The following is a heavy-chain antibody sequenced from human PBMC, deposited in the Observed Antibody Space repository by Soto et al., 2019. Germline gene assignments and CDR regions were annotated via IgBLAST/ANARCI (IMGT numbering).Heavy chain of an antibody. CDR3: AKDRPRDFSAGLDP. D-gene: IGHD6-13*01. Sequence: PGGSLRLSCAASGFTFSSYGMHWVRQAPGKGLEWVAVISYDGSNKYYADSVKGRFTISRDNSKNTLYLQMNSLRAEDTALYYCAKDRPRDFSAGLDPWGQGTLVTVSS. V-gene: IGHV3-30*18. CDR1: GFTFSSYG. CDR2: ISYDGSNK. J-gene: IGHJ5*02.